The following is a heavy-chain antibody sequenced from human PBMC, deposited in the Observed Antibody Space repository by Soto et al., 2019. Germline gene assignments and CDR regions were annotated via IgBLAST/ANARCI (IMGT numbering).Heavy chain of an antibody. CDR3: AKLRSYGDYDAFDI. D-gene: IGHD4-17*01. Sequence: QLGGSLRLSCAASGFTFSSYGMHWVRQAPGKGLEWVAVISYDGSNKYYADSVKGRFTISRDNSKNTLYLQMNSLRAEDTAVYYCAKLRSYGDYDAFDIWGQGTMVTVSS. V-gene: IGHV3-30*18. J-gene: IGHJ3*02. CDR2: ISYDGSNK. CDR1: GFTFSSYG.